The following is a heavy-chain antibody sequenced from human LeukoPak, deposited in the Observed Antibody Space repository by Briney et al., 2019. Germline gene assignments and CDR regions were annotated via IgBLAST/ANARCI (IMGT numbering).Heavy chain of an antibody. Sequence: SETLSLTCTVSGGSISSYYWSWIRQPPGKGLEWIGYIYYSGSTNYNPSLKSRVTISVDTSKNQFSLKLSSVTAADTAVYYCARSISYGSAFDIWGQGTMVTVSS. CDR3: ARSISYGSAFDI. J-gene: IGHJ3*02. CDR2: IYYSGST. CDR1: GGSISSYY. V-gene: IGHV4-59*12. D-gene: IGHD5-18*01.